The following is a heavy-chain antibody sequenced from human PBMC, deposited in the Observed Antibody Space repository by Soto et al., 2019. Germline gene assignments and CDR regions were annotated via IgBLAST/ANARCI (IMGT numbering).Heavy chain of an antibody. CDR1: GFTFSSYA. V-gene: IGHV3-23*01. CDR2: ISGSGGTT. J-gene: IGHJ1*01. D-gene: IGHD3-22*01. Sequence: EVQLLESGGGLVQPGGSLRLSCAASGFTFSSYAMTWVRQAPGKGLEWVSIISGSGGTTYYADSVKGRFTISRDNSKNTLYLQMISLRADDTAVYYCAKEDNYYDSSGYYLEYFHHWGQGTLVTVSS. CDR3: AKEDNYYDSSGYYLEYFHH.